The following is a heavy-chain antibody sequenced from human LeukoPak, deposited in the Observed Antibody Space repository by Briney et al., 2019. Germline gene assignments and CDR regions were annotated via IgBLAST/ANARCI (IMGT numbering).Heavy chain of an antibody. Sequence: SQTLSLTCTVSGGSISSGDYYWSWIRQPPGKGLEWIGYIYYSGGTYYNPSLKSRVTISVDTSKNQFSLKLSSVTAADTAVYYCARVLYYGSGSYSNWFDPWGQGTLVTVSS. J-gene: IGHJ5*02. D-gene: IGHD3-10*01. CDR2: IYYSGGT. V-gene: IGHV4-30-4*01. CDR3: ARVLYYGSGSYSNWFDP. CDR1: GGSISSGDYY.